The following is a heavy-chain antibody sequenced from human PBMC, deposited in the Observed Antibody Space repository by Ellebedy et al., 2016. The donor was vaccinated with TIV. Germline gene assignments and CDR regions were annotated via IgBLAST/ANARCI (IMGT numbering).Heavy chain of an antibody. CDR1: GGSFSNSA. V-gene: IGHV1-69*04. CDR3: ARTHTAMLEYNYGMDV. CDR2: IIPILGIA. J-gene: IGHJ6*02. D-gene: IGHD5-18*01. Sequence: AASVKVSCKASGGSFSNSAINWVRQAPGQGLEWMGRIIPILGIANYAQKFQDRVTIIADKSTSTAFMELSSLRSEDTAVYYCARTHTAMLEYNYGMDVWGQGTTVTVSS.